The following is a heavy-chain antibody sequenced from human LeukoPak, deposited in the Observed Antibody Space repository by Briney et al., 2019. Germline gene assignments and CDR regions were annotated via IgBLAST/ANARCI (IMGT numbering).Heavy chain of an antibody. Sequence: ASVKVSCKASGYSFTSYYMHWVRQAPGQGLEWMGEINASGGSTNYAQKFQGRVDMTRETSTSTVYMELGSLRSEDTAVYYCAGANYSGSGSHYNPSFFDYWGQGTLVTVSS. CDR3: AGANYSGSGSHYNPSFFDY. D-gene: IGHD3-10*01. V-gene: IGHV1-46*01. CDR1: GYSFTSYY. CDR2: INASGGST. J-gene: IGHJ4*02.